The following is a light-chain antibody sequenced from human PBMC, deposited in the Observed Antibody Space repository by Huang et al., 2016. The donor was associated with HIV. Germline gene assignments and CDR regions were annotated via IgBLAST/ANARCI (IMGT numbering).Light chain of an antibody. CDR2: DAS. Sequence: EIVLTQSPATLSFSPGERATLSCRASQSVSSYLAWYQQKPGQAPRLLIYDASNRATGIPARFSGSGSGTDFTLTISSLEPEDFAVYYCQQRSNWPPAFGGGTKVEIE. CDR3: QQRSNWPPA. CDR1: QSVSSY. V-gene: IGKV3-11*01. J-gene: IGKJ4*01.